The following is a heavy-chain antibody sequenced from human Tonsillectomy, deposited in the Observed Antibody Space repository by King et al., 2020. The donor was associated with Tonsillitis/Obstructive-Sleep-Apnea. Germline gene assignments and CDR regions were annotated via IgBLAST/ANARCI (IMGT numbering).Heavy chain of an antibody. CDR2: ISSNGEGK. Sequence: VQLVESGGGVVQPGRSLRLSCAASGFTFSTYGMHWVRQAPGKGLEWVAGISSNGEGKYYGDTVKGRFTISRDISKNTLYLQMNSLRAEDTAVYYCAKETHSSCFGTFFPDWGQGNLVTVSP. J-gene: IGHJ4*02. V-gene: IGHV3-30*18. CDR1: GFTFSTYG. CDR3: AKETHSSCFGTFFPD. D-gene: IGHD6-19*01.